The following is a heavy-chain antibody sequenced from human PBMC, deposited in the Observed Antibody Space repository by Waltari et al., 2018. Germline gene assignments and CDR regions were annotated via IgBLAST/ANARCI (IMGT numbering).Heavy chain of an antibody. CDR1: GLPFRNYE. D-gene: IGHD1-26*01. CDR3: ARGEGGANEY. Sequence: EVQLVESGGGLVQPGGSLRLFCAASGLPFRNYEMNWVGQAPGKGLEWVAYISSGASIIYYADSVKGRFTISRDNAKNSVYLQMSSLRAEDTAIYYCARGEGGANEYWGQGTLVTVSA. V-gene: IGHV3-48*03. CDR2: ISSGASII. J-gene: IGHJ4*02.